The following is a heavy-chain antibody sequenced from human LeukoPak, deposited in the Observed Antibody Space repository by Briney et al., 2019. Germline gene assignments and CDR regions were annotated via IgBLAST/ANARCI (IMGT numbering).Heavy chain of an antibody. J-gene: IGHJ4*02. CDR1: GGSFSGYY. CDR2: INHSGST. V-gene: IGHV4-34*01. Sequence: PSETLSLTCAVYGGSFSGYYWGWIRQPPGKGQEWIGEINHSGSTNYNPSLKSRVTISVDTSKNQFSVKLSSVTAADTAVYYCARRESIAVAGLNDSPIDYWGQGTLVTVSS. CDR3: ARRESIAVAGLNDSPIDY. D-gene: IGHD6-19*01.